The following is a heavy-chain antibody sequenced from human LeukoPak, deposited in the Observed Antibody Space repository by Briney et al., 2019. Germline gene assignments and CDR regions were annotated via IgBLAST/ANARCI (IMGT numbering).Heavy chain of an antibody. J-gene: IGHJ4*02. V-gene: IGHV1-2*02. CDR2: INPNSGGT. Sequence: GASVKVSCKASGYTFTGYYMHWVRQAPGQGLEWMGWINPNSGGTNYAQKFQGRVTMTRDTSISTAYMELSRLRSDDTAVYYCARANGSGSSGATDYWGQGTLVTVSS. CDR1: GYTFTGYY. D-gene: IGHD3-10*01. CDR3: ARANGSGSSGATDY.